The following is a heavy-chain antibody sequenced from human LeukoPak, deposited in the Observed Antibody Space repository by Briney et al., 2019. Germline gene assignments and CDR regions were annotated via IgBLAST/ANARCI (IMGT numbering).Heavy chain of an antibody. D-gene: IGHD5-24*01. J-gene: IGHJ4*02. CDR3: TTGEMATTPFGY. Sequence: GGSLRLSCAASGFTFSSYWMSWVRQTPGKGLEWVGRIKSKTDGGTTDYAAPVKGRFTISRDDSKNTLYLQMNSLKTEDTAVYYCTTGEMATTPFGYWGQGTLVTVSS. CDR1: GFTFSSYW. V-gene: IGHV3-15*01. CDR2: IKSKTDGGTT.